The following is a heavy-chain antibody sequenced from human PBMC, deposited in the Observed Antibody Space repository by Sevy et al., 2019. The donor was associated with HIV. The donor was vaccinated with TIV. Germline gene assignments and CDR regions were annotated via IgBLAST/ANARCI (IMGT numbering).Heavy chain of an antibody. CDR1: GFTFSSHE. J-gene: IGHJ3*02. D-gene: IGHD4-17*01. CDR3: ASVFYGGNRDDAFDI. Sequence: GGSLRLSCAASGFTFSSHEMNWVRQAPGKGLEWVSYITSSGSTMYYADSVKGRFTISRDNAKNSLYLQMNSLRAEDTAIYYCASVFYGGNRDDAFDIWGQGTMVTVSS. CDR2: ITSSGSTM. V-gene: IGHV3-48*03.